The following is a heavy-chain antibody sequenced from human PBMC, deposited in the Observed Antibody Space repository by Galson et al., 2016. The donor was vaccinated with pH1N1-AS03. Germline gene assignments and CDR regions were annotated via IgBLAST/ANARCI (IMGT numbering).Heavy chain of an antibody. CDR2: IYYSGHT. Sequence: SETLSLTCTVSGGSISTHYWNWIRRSPGKGLEWIGYIYYSGHTKYNPSLESRVTISVDTSKNQFSLKLNSVTAADTAVYYCARDLGTGSYGYYHGMDVWGQGTTVTVSS. D-gene: IGHD3-10*01. V-gene: IGHV4-59*11. CDR1: GGSISTHY. J-gene: IGHJ6*02. CDR3: ARDLGTGSYGYYHGMDV.